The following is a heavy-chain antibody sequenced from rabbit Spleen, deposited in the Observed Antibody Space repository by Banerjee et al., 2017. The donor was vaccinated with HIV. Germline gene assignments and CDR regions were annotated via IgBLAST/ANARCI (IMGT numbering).Heavy chain of an antibody. CDR3: ARDTGSSFSSYGMDL. D-gene: IGHD8-1*01. Sequence: QEQLEESGGDLVKPGASLTLTCTASGFSFSSNDYMCWVRQAPGKGLELISCIAGSRSGVTYSAPCANGRFTISTTSSPTVPLQMTSLTVADTATYFCARDTGSSFSSYGMDLLGQGSLVTVS. J-gene: IGHJ6*01. CDR1: GFSFSSNDY. CDR2: IAGSRSGVT. V-gene: IGHV1S45*01.